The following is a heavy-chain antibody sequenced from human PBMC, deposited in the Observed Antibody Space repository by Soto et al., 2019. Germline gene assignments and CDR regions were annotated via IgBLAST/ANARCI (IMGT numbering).Heavy chain of an antibody. V-gene: IGHV3-21*01. Sequence: PGGSLRLSCAASGFTFSSYSMNWVRQAPGKGLEWVSSISSSSSYIYYADSVKGRFTISRDNAKNSLYLQMNSLRAEDTAVYYCARDAPDYDFWSGYKYYYYYGMDVWGQGTTVTVSS. CDR2: ISSSSSYI. CDR1: GFTFSSYS. J-gene: IGHJ6*02. D-gene: IGHD3-3*01. CDR3: ARDAPDYDFWSGYKYYYYYGMDV.